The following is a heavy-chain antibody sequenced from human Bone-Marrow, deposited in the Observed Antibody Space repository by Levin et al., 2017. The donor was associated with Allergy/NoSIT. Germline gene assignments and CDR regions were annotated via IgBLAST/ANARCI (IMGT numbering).Heavy chain of an antibody. D-gene: IGHD3-22*01. V-gene: IGHV3-33*01. CDR1: GFTFSSYG. J-gene: IGHJ4*02. CDR3: ARDGQQLWPQYYYDSSGYYVRLGEGEGLGY. CDR2: IWYDGSNK. Sequence: PGGSLRLSCAASGFTFSSYGMHWVRQAPGKGLEWVAVIWYDGSNKYYADSVKGRFTISRDNSKNTLYLQMNSLRAEDTAVYYCARDGQQLWPQYYYDSSGYYVRLGEGEGLGYWGQGTLVTVSS.